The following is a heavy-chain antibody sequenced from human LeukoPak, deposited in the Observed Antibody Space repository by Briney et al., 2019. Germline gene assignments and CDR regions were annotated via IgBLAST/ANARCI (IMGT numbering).Heavy chain of an antibody. CDR3: ARDQFDT. V-gene: IGHV3-21*01. Sequence: GGSLRLSCAASGFTFSTYSMTWVRQAPGKGLEWVSSISSSSSYIYYADSVKGRLTISRDNAKNSLYLQMNSLRAEDTAVYYCARDQFDTWGQGTLVTVSS. J-gene: IGHJ5*02. CDR2: ISSSSSYI. CDR1: GFTFSTYS.